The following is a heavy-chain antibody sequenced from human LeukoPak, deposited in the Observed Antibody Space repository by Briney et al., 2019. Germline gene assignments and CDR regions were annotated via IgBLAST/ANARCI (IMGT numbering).Heavy chain of an antibody. Sequence: ASVKVSCKASAYTFTVYYMHWVRQAPGQGLEWMGWINPNSGGTNYAQKFQGRVTMTRDTSISTAYMELSRLRSDDTAVYYCARLSPFRAAGQTFDYWGQGTLVTVSS. CDR3: ARLSPFRAAGQTFDY. V-gene: IGHV1-2*02. CDR1: AYTFTVYY. D-gene: IGHD6-13*01. CDR2: INPNSGGT. J-gene: IGHJ4*02.